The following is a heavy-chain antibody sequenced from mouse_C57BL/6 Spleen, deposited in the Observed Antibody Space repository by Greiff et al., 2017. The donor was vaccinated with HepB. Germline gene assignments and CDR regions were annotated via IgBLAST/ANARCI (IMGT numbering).Heavy chain of an antibody. CDR2: ISSGSSTI. Sequence: EVQGVESGGGLVKPGGSLKLSCAASGFTFSDYGMHWVRQAPEKGLEWVAYISSGSSTIYYADTVKGRFTISRDNAKNTLFLQMTSLRSEDTAMYYCATGNWAYWGQGTLVTVSA. V-gene: IGHV5-17*01. CDR3: ATGNWAY. J-gene: IGHJ3*01. D-gene: IGHD2-1*01. CDR1: GFTFSDYG.